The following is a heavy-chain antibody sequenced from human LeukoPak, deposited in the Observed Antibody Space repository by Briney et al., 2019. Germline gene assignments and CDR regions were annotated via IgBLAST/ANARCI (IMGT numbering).Heavy chain of an antibody. J-gene: IGHJ2*01. D-gene: IGHD1-26*01. CDR2: IWYDGSNK. Sequence: GGSLRLSCAASGFTFSSYGMQWVRQAPGKGLEWVALIWYDGSNKYYVDSVKGRFTISRDSSKNTLFLHMNTLRAEDTAIYYCAKDRTVGASYWYFDLWGRGTLVTVSS. CDR1: GFTFSSYG. CDR3: AKDRTVGASYWYFDL. V-gene: IGHV3-33*06.